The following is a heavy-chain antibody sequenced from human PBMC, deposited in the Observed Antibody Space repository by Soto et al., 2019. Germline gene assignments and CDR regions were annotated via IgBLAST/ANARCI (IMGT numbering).Heavy chain of an antibody. CDR1: GYTFTALY. D-gene: IGHD3-9*01. CDR3: TTLRLDP. J-gene: IGHJ5*02. Sequence: ASVKVSGKASGYTFTALYMNWVRQAPGQGLEWMGWVNPNTGVTRYAQKFQGRVTMTRDTSINTAYMELSGLTSDDTAVYSCTTLRLDPWGQGTLVTVSS. V-gene: IGHV1-2*02. CDR2: VNPNTGVT.